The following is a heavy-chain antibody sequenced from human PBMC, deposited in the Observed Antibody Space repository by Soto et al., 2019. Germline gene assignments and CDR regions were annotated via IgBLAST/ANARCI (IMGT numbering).Heavy chain of an antibody. CDR3: ARDRGIAAAGV. CDR2: IYHSGNT. J-gene: IGHJ4*02. V-gene: IGHV4-4*02. CDR1: GDSISSTNW. D-gene: IGHD6-13*01. Sequence: QVQLQESGPTLVKPSETLSLTCAVSGDSISSTNWWVWVRQPPGKGLEWIGEIYHSGNTNYNPSFKSRVTLSVDKSKTQFSLMLTSVTAADTAVYYCARDRGIAAAGVWGQGTLVTVSS.